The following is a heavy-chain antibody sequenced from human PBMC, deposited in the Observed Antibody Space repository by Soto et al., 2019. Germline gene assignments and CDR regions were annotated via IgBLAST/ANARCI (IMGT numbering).Heavy chain of an antibody. J-gene: IGHJ6*03. CDR2: VYYSGNT. CDR1: GGSISPYY. D-gene: IGHD6-13*01. CDR3: ARKGAAASYAHSYMDV. V-gene: IGHV4-59*01. Sequence: QVQLQESGPGLVKPSETLSLTCTVSGGSISPYYWSWIRQPPGKGLEWIGYVYYSGNTNYNTSLESRVTISVDSSRSRFSLNLTSATAADTAVYYCARKGAAASYAHSYMDVWGRGTAVTVSS.